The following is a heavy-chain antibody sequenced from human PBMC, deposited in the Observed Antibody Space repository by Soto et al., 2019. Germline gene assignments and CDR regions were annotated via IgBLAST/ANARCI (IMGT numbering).Heavy chain of an antibody. V-gene: IGHV3-23*01. CDR1: GFTFSTYT. CDR2: ISGSGASP. D-gene: IGHD2-2*01. CDR3: AKARCSTTNCYVPAY. Sequence: PGGSLRLSCAASGFTFSTYTMSWVRRAPGKGLEWVSAISGSGASPSYADSVQGRFTISRDNPKRTLYLQMNNLRAEDTAVYYCAKARCSTTNCYVPAYWGQGPWSPSPQ. J-gene: IGHJ4*02.